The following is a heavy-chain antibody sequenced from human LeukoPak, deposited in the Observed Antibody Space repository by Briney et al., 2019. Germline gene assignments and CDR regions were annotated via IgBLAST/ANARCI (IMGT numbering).Heavy chain of an antibody. V-gene: IGHV3-53*01. CDR1: GFSVSSTY. CDR3: ARDLSYFDY. D-gene: IGHD2/OR15-2a*01. CDR2: TYSDGDT. Sequence: GGSLRLSCAVSGFSVSSTYMTWVRQAPGKGLEWVSITYSDGDTYYAESVRGRFTVSRGYSKNTLYLQMKSLRVEDTAFYYCARDLSYFDYWGQGTLVTVSS. J-gene: IGHJ4*02.